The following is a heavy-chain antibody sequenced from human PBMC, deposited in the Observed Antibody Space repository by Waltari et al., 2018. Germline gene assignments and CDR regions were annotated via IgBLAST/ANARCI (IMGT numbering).Heavy chain of an antibody. Sequence: VQLVQSGPEVKEPGASVQISCKASGFTFADYYILWIRQAPGQGPEWMGMINPNIGTTTYAQKFQGRISMTRETSTTTVYMEVTSLKSDDAAIYYCARQYCDATSCFFYFDYWGQGTLVTVSS. CDR2: INPNIGTT. D-gene: IGHD2-2*01. CDR3: ARQYCDATSCFFYFDY. J-gene: IGHJ4*02. CDR1: GFTFADYY. V-gene: IGHV1-46*01.